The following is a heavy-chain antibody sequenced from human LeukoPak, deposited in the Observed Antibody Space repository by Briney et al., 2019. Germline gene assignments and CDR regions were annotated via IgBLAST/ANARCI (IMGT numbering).Heavy chain of an antibody. CDR1: GFTFTNSA. V-gene: IGHV1-58*01. CDR3: AAGQVRGVIRNYYYYGMDV. D-gene: IGHD3-10*01. Sequence: GASVKVSCKASGFTFTNSAVQWVRQARGQRLEWIGWIVVGRGNTNYAQKFQERVTITRDMSTSTAYMELSSLRSEDTAVYYCAAGQVRGVIRNYYYYGMDVWGQGTTVTVSS. J-gene: IGHJ6*02. CDR2: IVVGRGNT.